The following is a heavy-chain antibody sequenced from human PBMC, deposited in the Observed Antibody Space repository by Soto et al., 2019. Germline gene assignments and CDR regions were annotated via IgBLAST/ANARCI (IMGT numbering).Heavy chain of an antibody. CDR3: AHSEARDDGSGSYYNDY. V-gene: IGHV2-5*02. J-gene: IGHJ4*02. D-gene: IGHD3-10*01. Sequence: QITLKESGPTLVKPTQTLTLTCTFSGFSLSTSGVGVGWIRQPPGKALEWLSLIYWDDDKRYSPSLKSRLTFTKDTSKNQVVLTMTNMDPVDTATYYCAHSEARDDGSGSYYNDYWGQGTLVTVSS. CDR2: IYWDDDK. CDR1: GFSLSTSGVG.